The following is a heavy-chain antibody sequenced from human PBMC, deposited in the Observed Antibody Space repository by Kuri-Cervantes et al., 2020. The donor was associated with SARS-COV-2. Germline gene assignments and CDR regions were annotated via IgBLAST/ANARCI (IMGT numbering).Heavy chain of an antibody. CDR3: AKGGVLGQTLHF. Sequence: GESLKISCAASGFTFSSYAMTWVRQAPGKGLEWVSGISESGDITDYADPVKGRFTISRDSSKNTLYLQMDSLKVEDTAAYYCAKGGVLGQTLHFWGQGTLVTVSS. J-gene: IGHJ4*02. CDR1: GFTFSSYA. V-gene: IGHV3-23*01. CDR2: ISESGDIT. D-gene: IGHD3-16*01.